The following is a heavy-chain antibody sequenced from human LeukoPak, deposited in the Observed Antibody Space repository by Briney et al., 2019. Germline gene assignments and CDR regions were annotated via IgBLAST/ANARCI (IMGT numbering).Heavy chain of an antibody. CDR2: INGNGGGS. CDR3: VKSRRVGANQRGLFDY. D-gene: IGHD1-26*01. V-gene: IGHV3-23*01. CDR1: GFTFSDHA. J-gene: IGHJ4*02. Sequence: SGGSLRLSCAASGFTFSDHAMSWVRQAPAKGLEWVSSINGNGGGSYYIDSVKGRFTVSRDNSKNTVYLQMNSLRADDTAVYYCVKSRRVGANQRGLFDYWGQGTLVTVSP.